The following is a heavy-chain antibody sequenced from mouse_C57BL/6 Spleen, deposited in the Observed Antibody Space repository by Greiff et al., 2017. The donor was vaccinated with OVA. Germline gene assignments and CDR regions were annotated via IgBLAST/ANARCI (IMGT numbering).Heavy chain of an antibody. CDR2: IDPSDSYT. Sequence: QVQLQQPGAELVMPGASVKLSCKASGYTFTSYWMHWVKQRPGQGLEWIGEIDPSDSYTNYNQKFKGKSTLTVDKSSSTAYMQLSSLTSEDSAVYYCARSLLTTVVASNVWGTGTTVTVSS. CDR1: GYTFTSYW. J-gene: IGHJ1*03. CDR3: ARSLLTTVVASNV. D-gene: IGHD1-1*01. V-gene: IGHV1-69*01.